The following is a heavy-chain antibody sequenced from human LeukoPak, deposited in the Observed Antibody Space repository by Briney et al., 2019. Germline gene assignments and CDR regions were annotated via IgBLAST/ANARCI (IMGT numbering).Heavy chain of an antibody. Sequence: GGSLRLSCAASGFTFSSYGMSWVRQAPGKGLEWVSAISGSGGSTYYADSVKGRFTISRDNSKNTLYLQMNSLRAEDTAVYYCATMMYYYGSGSYNYWGQGTLVTVSS. J-gene: IGHJ4*02. CDR3: ATMMYYYGSGSYNY. CDR2: ISGSGGST. D-gene: IGHD3-10*01. CDR1: GFTFSSYG. V-gene: IGHV3-23*01.